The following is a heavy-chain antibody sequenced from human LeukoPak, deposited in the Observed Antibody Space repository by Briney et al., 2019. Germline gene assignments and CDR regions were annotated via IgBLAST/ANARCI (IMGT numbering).Heavy chain of an antibody. J-gene: IGHJ4*02. Sequence: SETLSLTCTVSGYSISSGYYWGWIRQPPGKGLEWIGSIYHSGSTYYNPSLKSRVTISVDKSKNQFSLKLSSVTAADTAVYYCARDGSSWYDYWGQGTLVTVSS. CDR1: GYSISSGYY. CDR3: ARDGSSWYDY. V-gene: IGHV4-38-2*02. CDR2: IYHSGST. D-gene: IGHD6-13*01.